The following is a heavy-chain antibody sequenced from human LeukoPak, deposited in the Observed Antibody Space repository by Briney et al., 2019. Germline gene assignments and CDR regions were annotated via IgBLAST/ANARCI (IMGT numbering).Heavy chain of an antibody. CDR3: AKGKWELPYYFDY. CDR2: ISGSGGST. D-gene: IGHD1-26*01. Sequence: GGSLRLSCAASGFTFSSYAMSWVRQAPGKGLEWVSAISGSGGSTYYADSVKGRFTTSRDNSKNTLYLQINSLRAEDTAVYYCAKGKWELPYYFDYWGQGTLVTVSS. J-gene: IGHJ4*02. V-gene: IGHV3-23*01. CDR1: GFTFSSYA.